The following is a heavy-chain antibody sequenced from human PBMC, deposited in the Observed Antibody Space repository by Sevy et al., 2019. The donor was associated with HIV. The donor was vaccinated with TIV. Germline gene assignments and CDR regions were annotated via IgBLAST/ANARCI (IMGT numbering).Heavy chain of an antibody. CDR2: ISFSGNYI. CDR1: GINFKTYK. CDR3: ARDTYYESTTGYMGVFQY. D-gene: IGHD3-22*01. V-gene: IGHV3-21*01. J-gene: IGHJ1*01. Sequence: GGSLRLSCVASGINFKTYKINWVRQTPGKGLEWVSSISFSGNYIYYADFAKGRFTISRDNARNSLYLQMISLTAEDTAVYYCARDTYYESTTGYMGVFQYWGQGTLVTVSS.